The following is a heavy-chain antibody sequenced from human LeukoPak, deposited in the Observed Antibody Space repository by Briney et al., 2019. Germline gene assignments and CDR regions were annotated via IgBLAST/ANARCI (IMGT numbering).Heavy chain of an antibody. Sequence: GGSLRLSCAASGFTFSSYGMSWVRQAPGKGVEWVSAISGSGGSTYYADSVKGRFTISRDNSKNTLYLQMNSLRAEDTAVYYCAKGAPRIITGTPVGYWGQGTLVTVSS. CDR1: GFTFSSYG. D-gene: IGHD1-7*01. CDR3: AKGAPRIITGTPVGY. J-gene: IGHJ4*02. CDR2: ISGSGGST. V-gene: IGHV3-23*01.